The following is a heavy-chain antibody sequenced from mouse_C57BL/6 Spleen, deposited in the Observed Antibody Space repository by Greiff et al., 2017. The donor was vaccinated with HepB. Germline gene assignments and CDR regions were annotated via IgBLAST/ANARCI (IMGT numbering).Heavy chain of an antibody. V-gene: IGHV1-26*01. D-gene: IGHD2-5*01. Sequence: VQLQQSGPELVKPGASVKISCKASGYTFTDYYMNWVKQSHGKSLEWIGDINPNNGGTSYNQKFKGKATLTVDKSSSTAYMELRSLTSEDSAVYYCARWGYSNYPDYWGQGTTLTVSS. J-gene: IGHJ2*01. CDR1: GYTFTDYY. CDR3: ARWGYSNYPDY. CDR2: INPNNGGT.